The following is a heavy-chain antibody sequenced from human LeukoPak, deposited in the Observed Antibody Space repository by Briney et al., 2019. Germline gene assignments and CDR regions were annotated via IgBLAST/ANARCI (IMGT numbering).Heavy chain of an antibody. CDR1: GFTFSSYS. CDR3: AREIGGSGSYYTFTEHNDY. Sequence: GGSLRLSCAASGFTFSSYSMSWVRQAPGKGLEWVSSISSSSSYIYYADSVKGRFTISRDNAKNSLYLQMNSLRAEDTAVYYCAREIGGSGSYYTFTEHNDYWGQGTLVTVSS. J-gene: IGHJ4*02. V-gene: IGHV3-21*01. D-gene: IGHD3-10*01. CDR2: ISSSSSYI.